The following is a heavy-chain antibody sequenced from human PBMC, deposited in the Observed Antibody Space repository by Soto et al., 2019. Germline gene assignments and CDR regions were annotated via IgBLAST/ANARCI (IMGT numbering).Heavy chain of an antibody. Sequence: GGSLRLSCAASGFTFSSYGMHWVRQAPGKGLEWVAVIWYDGSNKYYADSVKGRFTISRDNSKNTLYLQMNSLRAEDTAVYYCARDFDFWSGPPANYYYYYGMHVWGQGTTVTVSS. J-gene: IGHJ6*02. V-gene: IGHV3-33*01. CDR1: GFTFSSYG. CDR3: ARDFDFWSGPPANYYYYYGMHV. CDR2: IWYDGSNK. D-gene: IGHD3-3*01.